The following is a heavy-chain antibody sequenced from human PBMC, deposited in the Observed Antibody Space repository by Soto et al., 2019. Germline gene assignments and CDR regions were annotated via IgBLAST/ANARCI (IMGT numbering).Heavy chain of an antibody. CDR1: GFTCSSYA. Sequence: GGSLRLSYVASGFTCSSYAMSWVRQAPGKGREWVSAIIGTGGSTYYADSVKGRFTISRDNSKNTLYLQMNSLRAEDTAVFYCAKAPVPDYGAYGSCVFQNWGQGTLVTVSS. CDR2: IIGTGGST. CDR3: AKAPVPDYGAYGSCVFQN. V-gene: IGHV3-23*01. D-gene: IGHD4-17*01. J-gene: IGHJ1*01.